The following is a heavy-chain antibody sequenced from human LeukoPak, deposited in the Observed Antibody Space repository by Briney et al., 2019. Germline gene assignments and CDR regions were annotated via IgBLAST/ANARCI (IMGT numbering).Heavy chain of an antibody. D-gene: IGHD3-22*01. CDR3: AKSPMSMMVVAKGWYCDL. J-gene: IGHJ2*01. Sequence: GGSLSLYCAASGFTVSSNYMRWVRQAQGKGLEWGSDIYSVGSTYDADSVKGRFTISRDNSKNTLYLQMNSLRAEDTAVYYCAKSPMSMMVVAKGWYCDLWGRGTLVTVAS. CDR1: GFTVSSNY. V-gene: IGHV3-66*01. CDR2: IYSVGST.